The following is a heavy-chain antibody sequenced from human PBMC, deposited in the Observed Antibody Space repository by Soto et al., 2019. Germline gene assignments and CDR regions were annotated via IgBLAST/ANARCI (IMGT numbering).Heavy chain of an antibody. CDR3: AKGNYYDSSGYFDY. CDR1: GFTFSSYG. Sequence: GGSLRLSCAASGFTFSSYGMHWVRQAPGKGLEWVAVISYDGSNKYYADSVKGRFTISRDNSKNTLYLQMNSLRAEDTAVYYCAKGNYYDSSGYFDYWGQGTLVTVSS. J-gene: IGHJ4*02. CDR2: ISYDGSNK. V-gene: IGHV3-30*18. D-gene: IGHD3-22*01.